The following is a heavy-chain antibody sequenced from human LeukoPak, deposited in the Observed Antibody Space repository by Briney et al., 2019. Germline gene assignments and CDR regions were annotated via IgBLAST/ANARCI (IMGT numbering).Heavy chain of an antibody. CDR2: IYSGGRT. J-gene: IGHJ4*02. CDR3: ARDPRNDY. CDR1: GFTVSSNS. D-gene: IGHD1-14*01. Sequence: PGGSPRLSCAVSGFTVSSNSMSWVRQAPGKGLEWVSVIYSGGRTYYADSVKGRFTISRDNSKNTLYLQMNSLRVEDTAVYYCARDPRNDYWGQGTLVTVSS. V-gene: IGHV3-53*01.